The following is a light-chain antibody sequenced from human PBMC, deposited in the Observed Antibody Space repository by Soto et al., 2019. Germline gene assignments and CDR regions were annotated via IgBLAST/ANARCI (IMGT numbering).Light chain of an antibody. CDR2: AAS. Sequence: AIQITQSPSSLSESVGERFTITCRASQGIRNDLGWYQQKPGKAPKLLIYAASSLQSGVPSRFSGSGSGTDFTLTISSLQPEDFATYYCLQDYNYPRTFGQGTKVDNK. CDR3: LQDYNYPRT. V-gene: IGKV1-6*01. J-gene: IGKJ1*01. CDR1: QGIRND.